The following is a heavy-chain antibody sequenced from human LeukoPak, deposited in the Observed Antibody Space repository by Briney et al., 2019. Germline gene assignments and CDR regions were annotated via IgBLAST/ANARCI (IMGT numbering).Heavy chain of an antibody. J-gene: IGHJ3*02. CDR1: GFTFSSYS. V-gene: IGHV3-21*01. CDR2: ISSSSSYI. Sequence: PGGSLRLSCAASGFTFSSYSMNWVRQAPGKGLEWVSSISSSSSYIYYADSVKGRFTISRDNSKNTLYLQMNSLRAEDTAVYYCARSTYGSGSYTHDAFDIWGQGTMVTVSS. D-gene: IGHD3-10*01. CDR3: ARSTYGSGSYTHDAFDI.